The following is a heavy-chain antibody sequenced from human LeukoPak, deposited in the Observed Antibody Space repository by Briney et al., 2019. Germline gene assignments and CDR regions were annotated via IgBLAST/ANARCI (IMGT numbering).Heavy chain of an antibody. J-gene: IGHJ6*03. D-gene: IGHD3-10*01. CDR3: AIYYGSGGRYYYYYMDV. V-gene: IGHV4-30-4*08. Sequence: SQTPSLTCTVSGGSISSGDYYWSWIRQPPGKGLEWIGYIYYSGSTYYNPSLKSRVTISVDTSKNQFSLKLSSVTAADTAVYYCAIYYGSGGRYYYYYMDVWGKGTTVTVSS. CDR2: IYYSGST. CDR1: GGSISSGDYY.